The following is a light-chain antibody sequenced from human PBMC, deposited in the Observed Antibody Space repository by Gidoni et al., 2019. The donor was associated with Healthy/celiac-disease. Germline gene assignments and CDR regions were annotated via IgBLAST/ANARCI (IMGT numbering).Light chain of an antibody. CDR1: QSISSW. J-gene: IGKJ2*04. CDR3: QQYNSYSCS. V-gene: IGKV1-5*03. CDR2: KAS. Sequence: DIQMTQSHSTLSASVGDRVTITCRASQSISSWLAWYQQKPGKAPKLLIYKASSLESGVPSRFSGSGSGTEFTLTISSLQPDDFATYYCQQYNSYSCSFGQGTKLEIK.